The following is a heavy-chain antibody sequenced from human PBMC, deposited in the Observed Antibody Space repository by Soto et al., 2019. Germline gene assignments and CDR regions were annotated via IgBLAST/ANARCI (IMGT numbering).Heavy chain of an antibody. CDR2: INPNSGGT. D-gene: IGHD6-13*01. CDR1: GGTFSSYA. CDR3: ARAEIAAAGIDFDY. V-gene: IGHV1-2*02. J-gene: IGHJ4*02. Sequence: ASVKVSCKASGGTFSSYAISWVRQAPGQGLEWMGWINPNSGGTNYAQKFQGRVTMTRDTSISTAYMELSRLRSDDTAVYYCARAEIAAAGIDFDYWGQGTLVTVSS.